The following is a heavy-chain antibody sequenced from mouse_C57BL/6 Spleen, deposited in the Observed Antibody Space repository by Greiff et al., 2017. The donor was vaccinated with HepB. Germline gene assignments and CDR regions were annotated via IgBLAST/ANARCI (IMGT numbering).Heavy chain of an antibody. CDR2: INPNNGGT. CDR3: AYYSNYVGNFDV. CDR1: GYTFTDYN. J-gene: IGHJ1*03. D-gene: IGHD2-5*01. Sequence: EVQVVESGPELVKPGASVKIPCKASGYTFTDYNMDWVKQSHGKSLEWIGDINPNNGGTIYNQKFKGKATLTVDKSSSTAYMELRSLTSEDTAVYYCAYYSNYVGNFDVWGTGTTVTVSS. V-gene: IGHV1-18*01.